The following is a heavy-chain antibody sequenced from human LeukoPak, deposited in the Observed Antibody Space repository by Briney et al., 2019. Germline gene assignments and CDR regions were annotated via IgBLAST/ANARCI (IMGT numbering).Heavy chain of an antibody. CDR2: IYYSGST. V-gene: IGHV4-59*12. J-gene: IGHJ4*02. CDR1: GGSISSYY. CDR3: AREDFGSSNDY. Sequence: SETLSLTCTVSGGSISSYYWSWIRQPPGKGLEWIGYIYYSGSTNYNPSLKSRVTISVDTSKNQFSLKLSSVTAADTAVYYCAREDFGSSNDYWGQGTLVTVSS. D-gene: IGHD6-13*01.